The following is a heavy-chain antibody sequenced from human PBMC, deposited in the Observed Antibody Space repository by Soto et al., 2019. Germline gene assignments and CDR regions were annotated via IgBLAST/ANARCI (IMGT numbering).Heavy chain of an antibody. CDR3: ARDPGGHYCTSTSCLYFFDH. D-gene: IGHD2-2*01. J-gene: IGHJ4*02. V-gene: IGHV3-23*01. Sequence: EVQLLESGGALVQPGGPLGLPCEPSGLTFSNHALNWVPQPPGKGWEWVSTISDSGSTYYADSVKGRFTISRDNSKNTLYLQMNSLRAEDTAVYYCARDPGGHYCTSTSCLYFFDHWGQGTLVIVSS. CDR1: GLTFSNHA. CDR2: ISDSGST.